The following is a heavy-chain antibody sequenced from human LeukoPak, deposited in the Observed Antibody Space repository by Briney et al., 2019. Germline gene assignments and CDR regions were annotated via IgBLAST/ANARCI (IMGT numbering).Heavy chain of an antibody. J-gene: IGHJ5*02. CDR2: IIPILGIA. D-gene: IGHD3/OR15-3a*01. V-gene: IGHV1-69*04. CDR3: ARGTGYYNWFDP. CDR1: GGTVSSYA. Sequence: ASVKVSCKASGGTVSSYAISWVRQAPGQGLEWMGRIIPILGIANYAQKFQGRVTITADKSTSTAYMELSSLRSEDTAVYYCARGTGYYNWFDPWGQGTLVTVSS.